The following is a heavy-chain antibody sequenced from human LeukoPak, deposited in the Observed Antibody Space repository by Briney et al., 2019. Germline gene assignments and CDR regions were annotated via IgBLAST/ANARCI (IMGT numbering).Heavy chain of an antibody. D-gene: IGHD3-10*01. V-gene: IGHV4-34*01. CDR3: ASRSLLYYYGSGGFDY. CDR1: GGSFSGYY. Sequence: SETLSLTCAVYGGSFSGYYWSWIRQPPGKGLEWIGEINHSGSTNYNPSLKSRVTISVDTSKNQFSLKLSSVTAADTAVYYCASRSLLYYYGSGGFDYWGQGTLVTVSS. CDR2: INHSGST. J-gene: IGHJ4*02.